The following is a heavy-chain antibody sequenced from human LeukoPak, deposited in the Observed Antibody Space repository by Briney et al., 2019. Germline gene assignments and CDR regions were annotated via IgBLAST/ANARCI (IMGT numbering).Heavy chain of an antibody. CDR2: IYYSGST. V-gene: IGHV4-59*01. CDR3: ARDFGYSSSRGGFDP. CDR1: GGSISNYY. D-gene: IGHD6-6*01. Sequence: TSETLSLTCTVSGGSISNYYWSWIRQPPGKGLEWIGYIYYSGSTNYNPSLKSRVTISVDTSKNEFSLKLSSVTAADTAVYYCARDFGYSSSRGGFDPWGQGTLVTVSS. J-gene: IGHJ5*02.